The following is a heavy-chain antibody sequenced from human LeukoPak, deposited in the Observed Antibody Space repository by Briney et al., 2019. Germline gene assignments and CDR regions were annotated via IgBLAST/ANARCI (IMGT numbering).Heavy chain of an antibody. Sequence: GGSRGLPWAPPGFTFASYAIGWARRAPGKGREGVSAISDSGGSTYYADSVKGRFTISRDNSKNTLYLQMNSLRAEDTAVYYCARDRGDYGGGFDYWGQGTLVTVSS. CDR3: ARDRGDYGGGFDY. J-gene: IGHJ4*02. D-gene: IGHD4-17*01. CDR1: GFTFASYA. V-gene: IGHV3-23*01. CDR2: ISDSGGST.